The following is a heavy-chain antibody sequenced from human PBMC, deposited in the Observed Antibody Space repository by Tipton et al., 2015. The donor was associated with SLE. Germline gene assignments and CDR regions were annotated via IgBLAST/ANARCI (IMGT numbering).Heavy chain of an antibody. CDR3: ARESGWGHAFDI. CDR2: ITTSGHTI. J-gene: IGHJ3*02. V-gene: IGHV3-11*01. D-gene: IGHD3-16*01. Sequence: SLRLSCVGSGFTFSDSYMCWIRQAPGKGLEWISYITTSGHTIYYADSVQGRFTISRDNAKNSLFLQMDNLRAEDTAVYYCARESGWGHAFDIWGQGTMVTVSS. CDR1: GFTFSDSY.